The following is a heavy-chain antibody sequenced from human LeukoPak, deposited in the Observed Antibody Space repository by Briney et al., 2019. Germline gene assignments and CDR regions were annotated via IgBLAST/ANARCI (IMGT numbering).Heavy chain of an antibody. D-gene: IGHD3-22*01. Sequence: GESLKISCQGSGYSLNSHWIGWVRQMPGKGLEWMGIFHPGDSESRYSPSFQGQVTMSADQTITTAYLQWNSLKASDTAMYFCARTIAFYYDSSSYMDFWGQGTLVTVSS. J-gene: IGHJ4*02. V-gene: IGHV5-51*01. CDR2: FHPGDSES. CDR3: ARTIAFYYDSSSYMDF. CDR1: GYSLNSHW.